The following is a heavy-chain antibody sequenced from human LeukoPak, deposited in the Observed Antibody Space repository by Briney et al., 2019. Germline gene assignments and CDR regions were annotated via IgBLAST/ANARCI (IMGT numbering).Heavy chain of an antibody. D-gene: IGHD3-10*01. V-gene: IGHV1-2*06. Sequence: ASVKVSCKASGYTFTGYYMHWVRQAPGQGLEWMGRINPNSGGTNYARKFQGRVAMTRDMSISTAYMELSRLRSDDTAVYYCARAQYYYGSGSYYTSYYYYGMDVWGQGTTVTVSS. CDR3: ARAQYYYGSGSYYTSYYYYGMDV. CDR2: INPNSGGT. J-gene: IGHJ6*02. CDR1: GYTFTGYY.